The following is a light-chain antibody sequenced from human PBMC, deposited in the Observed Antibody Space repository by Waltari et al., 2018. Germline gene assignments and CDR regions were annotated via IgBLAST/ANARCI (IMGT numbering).Light chain of an antibody. V-gene: IGKV1-NL1*01. CDR1: QGISNS. J-gene: IGKJ3*01. CDR3: QQYYSTLFT. CDR2: AAS. Sequence: DIQMTKSRTCLSASLGDRVTITCRASQGISNSLAWYQQTPGKAPKLLLYAASRLESGVPSRFSGSGSGTDYTLTISSLQPEDFATYYCQQYYSTLFTFGPGTKVDIK.